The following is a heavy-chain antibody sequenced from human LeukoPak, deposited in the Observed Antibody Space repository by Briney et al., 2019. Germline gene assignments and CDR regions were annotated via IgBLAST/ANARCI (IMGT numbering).Heavy chain of an antibody. CDR1: GGSISTSNYY. CDR3: ARAGTGGAVASMYYFDY. D-gene: IGHD6-19*01. Sequence: SETLSLTCTVSGGSISTSNYYWGWIRQPPGKGLEWIGEINHSGSTNYNPSLKSRVTISVDTSKNQFSLKLSSVTAADTAVYYCARAGTGGAVASMYYFDYWGQGTLVTVSS. CDR2: INHSGST. V-gene: IGHV4-39*07. J-gene: IGHJ4*02.